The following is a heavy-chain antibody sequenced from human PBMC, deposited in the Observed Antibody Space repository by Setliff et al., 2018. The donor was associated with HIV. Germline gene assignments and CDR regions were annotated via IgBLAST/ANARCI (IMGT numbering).Heavy chain of an antibody. V-gene: IGHV3-21*01. J-gene: IGHJ3*02. CDR3: AREPLPIEYDSSGYYFFAFDI. CDR1: GFTFSSYS. D-gene: IGHD3-22*01. CDR2: ISSSSSYI. Sequence: PGGSLRLSCAASGFTFSSYSMNWVRQAPGKGLEWVSSISSSSSYIYYADSVKGRFTISRDNSKNTLYLQMNSLRAEDTAVYYCAREPLPIEYDSSGYYFFAFDIWGQGTMVTVSS.